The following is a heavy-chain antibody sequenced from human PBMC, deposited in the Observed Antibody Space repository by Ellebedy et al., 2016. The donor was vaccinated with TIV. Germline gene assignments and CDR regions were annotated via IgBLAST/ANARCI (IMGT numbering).Heavy chain of an antibody. Sequence: MPSETLSLTFTVSDGPLSTYFWSWVRQPPGKGLKWIGYIYPISTINYNPSLESRVTMSVATSENQFSLKLSSVTAADTAVYFGARHEKGFWSHFDSWGQGTLVTVSS. V-gene: IGHV4-59*08. J-gene: IGHJ4*02. CDR1: DGPLSTYF. CDR3: ARHEKGFWSHFDS. CDR2: IYPISTI. D-gene: IGHD2-8*02.